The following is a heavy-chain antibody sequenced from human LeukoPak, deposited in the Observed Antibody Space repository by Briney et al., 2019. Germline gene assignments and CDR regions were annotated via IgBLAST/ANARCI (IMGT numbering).Heavy chain of an antibody. CDR2: IQDDGSDK. D-gene: IGHD3-10*01. V-gene: IGHV3-7*01. J-gene: IGHJ4*02. CDR3: ARTIRGQIDY. CDR1: GFTFRTYW. Sequence: PGGSLRLSCAVSGFTFRTYWMSWVRQAPGKGLEWVANIQDDGSDKYYLDSVKGRFTVSRDNAKNLLYLQMDSLRAEDTAVYYCARTIRGQIDYWGQGTLVTVSS.